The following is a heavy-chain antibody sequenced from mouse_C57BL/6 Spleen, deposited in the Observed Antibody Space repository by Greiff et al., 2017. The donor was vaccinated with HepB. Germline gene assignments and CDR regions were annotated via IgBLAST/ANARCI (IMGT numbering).Heavy chain of an antibody. CDR1: GYTFTSYW. CDR3: ARNDYDDYAMDY. V-gene: IGHV1-64*01. Sequence: QVQLQQPGAELVKPGASVKLSCKASGYTFTSYWMHWVKQRPGQGLEWIGMIHPNSGSTNYNEKFKSKATLTVDKSSSTAYMQISSLTSEDSAVYYCARNDYDDYAMDYWGQGTSVTVSS. CDR2: IHPNSGST. J-gene: IGHJ4*01. D-gene: IGHD2-4*01.